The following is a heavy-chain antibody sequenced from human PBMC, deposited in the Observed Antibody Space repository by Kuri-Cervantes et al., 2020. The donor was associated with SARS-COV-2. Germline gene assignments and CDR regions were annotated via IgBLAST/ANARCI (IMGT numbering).Heavy chain of an antibody. Sequence: GGSLRLSCAASGFTFSSYSMNWVRQAPGKGLEWVSGISWNSGSIGYADSVKGRFTISRDNAKNSLYLQMNSLRAEDTALYYCAKDKYDILTGFGVDYWGQGTLVTVSS. D-gene: IGHD3-9*01. CDR1: GFTFSSYS. CDR3: AKDKYDILTGFGVDY. V-gene: IGHV3-9*01. J-gene: IGHJ4*02. CDR2: ISWNSGSI.